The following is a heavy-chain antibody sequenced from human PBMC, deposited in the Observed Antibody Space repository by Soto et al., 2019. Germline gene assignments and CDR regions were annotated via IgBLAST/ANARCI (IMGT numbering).Heavy chain of an antibody. V-gene: IGHV1-18*01. Sequence: VKVSCKASGYTFTSYGISWVRQAPGQGLEWMGWISAYNGNTNYAQKLQGRVTMTTDTSTSTAYMELRSLRSDDTAVYYCARSIYGSGSYNFDYWGQGTLVTVSS. CDR2: ISAYNGNT. D-gene: IGHD3-10*01. J-gene: IGHJ4*02. CDR1: GYTFTSYG. CDR3: ARSIYGSGSYNFDY.